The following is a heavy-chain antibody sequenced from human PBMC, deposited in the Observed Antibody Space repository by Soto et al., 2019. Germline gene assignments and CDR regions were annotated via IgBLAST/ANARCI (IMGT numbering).Heavy chain of an antibody. CDR3: AREVNHYYYYGMDV. CDR1: GFTFSSYS. J-gene: IGHJ6*02. V-gene: IGHV3-21*01. Sequence: PGGSLRLSCAASGFTFSSYSMSWVRQAPGKGLEWVSSISSSSSYIYYADSVKGRFTISRDNAKNPLYLQMNSLRAEDTAVYYCAREVNHYYYYGMDVWGQGTTVTVSS. D-gene: IGHD3-10*01. CDR2: ISSSSSYI.